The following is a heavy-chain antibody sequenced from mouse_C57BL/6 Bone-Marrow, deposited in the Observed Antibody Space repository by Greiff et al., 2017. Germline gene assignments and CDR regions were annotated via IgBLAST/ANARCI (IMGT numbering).Heavy chain of an antibody. CDR2: VYPYNGGT. Sequence: VQLKESGPVLVKPGPSVKISCKASGFTFTDYYMHWVKQSHGKSLEWIGLVYPYNGGTSYNQKFKGKATLTVDTSSSTAYMELNSLTSEDSAVYYCARSGGSSYRYFDVWGTGTTVTVSS. D-gene: IGHD1-1*01. CDR3: ARSGGSSYRYFDV. V-gene: IGHV1-36*01. J-gene: IGHJ1*03. CDR1: GFTFTDYY.